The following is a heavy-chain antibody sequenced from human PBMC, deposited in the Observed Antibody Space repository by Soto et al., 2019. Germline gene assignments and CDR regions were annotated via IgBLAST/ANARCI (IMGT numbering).Heavy chain of an antibody. D-gene: IGHD3-3*01. Sequence: PGGSLRLSCAASGFTFSNAWMSWVRQAPGKGLEWVGRIKSKTDGGTTDYAAPVKGRFTISRDDSKNTLYLQMNSLKTEDTAVYYCTTGPLYDFWSGYYLYYYYMDVWGKGTTVTVSS. CDR1: GFTFSNAW. V-gene: IGHV3-15*01. CDR3: TTGPLYDFWSGYYLYYYYMDV. J-gene: IGHJ6*03. CDR2: IKSKTDGGTT.